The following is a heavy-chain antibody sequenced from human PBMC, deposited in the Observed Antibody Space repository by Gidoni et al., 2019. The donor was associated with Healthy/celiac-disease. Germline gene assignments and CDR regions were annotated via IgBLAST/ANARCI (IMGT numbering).Heavy chain of an antibody. Sequence: QLQLQESGPGLVQPSETLSLTCTASGGSISSSSYYWGWIRQPPGKGLEWIGSIYYSGSTYYNPSLKSRVTISVDTSKNQFSLKLSSVTAADTAVYYCARERTNWFDPWGQGTLVTVSS. J-gene: IGHJ5*02. CDR2: IYYSGST. V-gene: IGHV4-39*07. CDR3: ARERTNWFDP. CDR1: GGSISSSSYY.